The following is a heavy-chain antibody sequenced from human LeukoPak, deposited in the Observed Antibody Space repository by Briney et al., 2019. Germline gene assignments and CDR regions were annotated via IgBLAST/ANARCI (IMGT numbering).Heavy chain of an antibody. D-gene: IGHD6-19*01. Sequence: ASVKVSCKASGYTFTSYDINWVRQATGQXXXWMGWMNPNSGNTGYAQKFQGRVTMTRDTSISTAYMELSRLRSDDTAVYYCAREGSSGWYDHFDYWGQGTLVTVSS. CDR2: MNPNSGNT. V-gene: IGHV1-8*01. J-gene: IGHJ4*02. CDR3: AREGSSGWYDHFDY. CDR1: GYTFTSYD.